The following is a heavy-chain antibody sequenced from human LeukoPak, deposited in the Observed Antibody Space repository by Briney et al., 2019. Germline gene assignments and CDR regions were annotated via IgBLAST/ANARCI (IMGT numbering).Heavy chain of an antibody. Sequence: ASVKVSCKASGYTFTGYYMHWVRQAPGQGLEWMGRINPNSGGTNYAQKFQGRVPMTRDTSISTAYMELSRLRSDDTAVYYCARGTTVTTGELDYWGQGTLVTVSS. CDR2: INPNSGGT. D-gene: IGHD4-17*01. J-gene: IGHJ4*02. CDR3: ARGTTVTTGELDY. V-gene: IGHV1-2*06. CDR1: GYTFTGYY.